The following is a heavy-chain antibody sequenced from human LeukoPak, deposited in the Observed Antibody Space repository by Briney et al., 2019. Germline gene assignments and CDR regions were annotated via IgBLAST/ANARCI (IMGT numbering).Heavy chain of an antibody. D-gene: IGHD3-10*01. CDR3: TGNYYGSGSYADFDY. CDR1: GFTFSGSA. J-gene: IGHJ4*02. V-gene: IGHV3-73*01. CDR2: IRSTANGYAT. Sequence: GGSLRLSCAASGFTFSGSALHWVRQASGKGLEWVGRIRSTANGYATAYAASVKGGFTISRDDSKNTAYLQMDSLKTEGTAVYYCTGNYYGSGSYADFDYWGQGTLVTVSS.